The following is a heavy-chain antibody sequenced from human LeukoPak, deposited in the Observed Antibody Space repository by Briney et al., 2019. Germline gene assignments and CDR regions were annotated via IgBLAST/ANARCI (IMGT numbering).Heavy chain of an antibody. V-gene: IGHV1-3*01. J-gene: IGHJ3*01. CDR1: GYTFTSYA. CDR2: INVGNGNT. Sequence: ASVKVSCKASGYTFTSYAMNWVRQAPGQGLEWMGWINVGNGNTKYSQKFQGRVTITRDTSASTAYMELSSLRSEDTAVYYCARGTRRVLLWFGDLLDAFDVWGQGTMVTVSS. D-gene: IGHD3-10*01. CDR3: ARGTRRVLLWFGDLLDAFDV.